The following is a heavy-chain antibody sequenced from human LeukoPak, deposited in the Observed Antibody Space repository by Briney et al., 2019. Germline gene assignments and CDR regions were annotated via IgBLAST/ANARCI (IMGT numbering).Heavy chain of an antibody. CDR3: AKGGNTRKQYNWFDP. CDR2: ISGSGGST. V-gene: IGHV3-23*01. CDR1: GFALSSHW. J-gene: IGHJ5*02. Sequence: GGSLRLSCAASGFALSSHWMTWVRQAPGKGLEWVSAISGSGGSTYYADSVKGRFTISRDNSKNTLYLQMNSLRAEDTAVYYCAKGGNTRKQYNWFDPWGQGTLVTVSS. D-gene: IGHD1-14*01.